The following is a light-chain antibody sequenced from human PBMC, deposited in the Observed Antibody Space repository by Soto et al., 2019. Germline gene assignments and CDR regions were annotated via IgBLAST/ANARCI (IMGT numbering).Light chain of an antibody. Sequence: EIVLTQSPGTLSLSPGERATLSCRASQSVSSSYLAWYQQKPGQAPRLLIYGTSSRATAIPDRFSGSGSGTDFTLTISRLEPEDFAVYYSQQYGSLSWTFGHGTKVDSK. CDR3: QQYGSLSWT. CDR2: GTS. V-gene: IGKV3-20*01. CDR1: QSVSSSY. J-gene: IGKJ1*01.